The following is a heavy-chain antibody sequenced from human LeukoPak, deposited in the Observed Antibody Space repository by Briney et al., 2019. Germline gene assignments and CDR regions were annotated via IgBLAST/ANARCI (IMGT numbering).Heavy chain of an antibody. Sequence: GESLKISCKGSGYSFTKFWIAWVRQIPGKGLEWMGIIYPGDPDTRYSPSFQGQVTISADKSISTAYMQWSSLKASDTAMYYCARLGGVQFMDHYTGTDVWGQGPTATVSS. CDR2: IYPGDPDT. J-gene: IGHJ6*02. D-gene: IGHD3-16*01. V-gene: IGHV5-51*01. CDR3: ARLGGVQFMDHYTGTDV. CDR1: GYSFTKFW.